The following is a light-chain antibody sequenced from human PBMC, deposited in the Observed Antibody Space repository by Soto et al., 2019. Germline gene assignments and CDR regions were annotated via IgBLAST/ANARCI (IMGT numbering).Light chain of an antibody. V-gene: IGKV1-5*03. CDR2: KAS. CDR3: QQYNSYSPWM. J-gene: IGKJ1*01. CDR1: QSISRW. Sequence: DIQMTQSPSTLSASVGDRVTITCRASQSISRWLDWYQQKPGKAPKLLIYKASSLESGVPSRFSGSGSGTEYSLTISSLQPDDFAAYYCQQYNSYSPWMFGQGTKVEI.